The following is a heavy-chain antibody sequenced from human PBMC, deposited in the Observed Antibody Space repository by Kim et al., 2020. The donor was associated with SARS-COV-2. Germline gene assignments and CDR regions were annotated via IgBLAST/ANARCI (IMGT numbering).Heavy chain of an antibody. CDR1: GGSFSGYY. J-gene: IGHJ4*02. CDR3: ARGRYSYGY. Sequence: SETLSLTCAVYGGSFSGYYWSWIRQPPGKGLEWIGEINHSGSTNYNPSLKSRVTISVDTSKNQFSLKLSSVTAADTAVYYCARGRYSYGYWGQGTLVTVSS. D-gene: IGHD5-18*01. CDR2: INHSGST. V-gene: IGHV4-34*01.